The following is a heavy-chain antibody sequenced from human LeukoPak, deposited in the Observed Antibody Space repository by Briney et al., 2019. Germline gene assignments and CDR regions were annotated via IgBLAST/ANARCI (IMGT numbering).Heavy chain of an antibody. J-gene: IGHJ4*02. D-gene: IGHD6-13*01. CDR2: INTDGSST. V-gene: IGHV3-74*01. CDR1: GFTFSNYW. CDR3: ARGAAAAGRQGFYFDY. Sequence: PGGPLRPSCAASGFTFSNYWMHWVRHAPGKGLVWVSRINTDGSSTNYADSVKGRFTISRDNGKNTLYLQMNSLRAEDTAVYYCARGAAAAGRQGFYFDYWGQGTLVTVSS.